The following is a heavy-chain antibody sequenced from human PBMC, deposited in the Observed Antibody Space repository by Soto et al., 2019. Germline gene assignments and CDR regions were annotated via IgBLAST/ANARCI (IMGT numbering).Heavy chain of an antibody. Sequence: EVQLLESGGGLVQPGGSLRLSCAASGFPFSSRAMTWVRRAPGRGLGWVSVISGSGTKTYYADSVKGRFTISRDISKNTLYLQMNSLRADDTAVYYCAEWARYCSGADCRAWGQGTLVTVSS. CDR3: AEWARYCSGADCRA. D-gene: IGHD2-15*01. CDR2: ISGSGTKT. V-gene: IGHV3-23*01. J-gene: IGHJ5*02. CDR1: GFPFSSRA.